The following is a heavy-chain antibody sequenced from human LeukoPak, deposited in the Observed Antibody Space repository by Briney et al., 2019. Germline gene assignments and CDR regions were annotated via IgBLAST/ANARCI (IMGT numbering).Heavy chain of an antibody. CDR1: RYTFSNYD. D-gene: IGHD3-22*01. CDR2: ISAYNGNT. Sequence: ASVKVSCKASRYTFSNYDINWVRQATGQGLEWMGWISAYNGNTNYAQKLQGRVTMTTDTSTSTAYMELRSLRSDDTAVYYCARDEEGYDSRGPWGQGTLVTVSS. V-gene: IGHV1-18*01. J-gene: IGHJ4*02. CDR3: ARDEEGYDSRGP.